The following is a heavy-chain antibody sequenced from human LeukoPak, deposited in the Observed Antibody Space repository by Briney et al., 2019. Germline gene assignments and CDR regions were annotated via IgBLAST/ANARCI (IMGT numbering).Heavy chain of an antibody. Sequence: GGSLRLSCVGSGFTLTTSWMHWVRRAPGKGLVWVSRINSDGSDTIYADSVKGRFTISRDNAKNTLYLQMNSLRAEDTAVYYCARSYSSSRGTFDYWGQGTLVTVSS. CDR1: GFTLTTSW. V-gene: IGHV3-74*01. J-gene: IGHJ4*02. CDR3: ARSYSSSRGTFDY. D-gene: IGHD6-6*01. CDR2: INSDGSDT.